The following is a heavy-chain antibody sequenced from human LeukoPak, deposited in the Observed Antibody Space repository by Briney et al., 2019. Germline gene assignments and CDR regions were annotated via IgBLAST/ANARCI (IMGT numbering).Heavy chain of an antibody. J-gene: IGHJ3*02. CDR2: IYTSGST. D-gene: IGHD2-2*01. CDR3: ARARYCSSTSCPALQDAFDI. V-gene: IGHV4-4*07. CDR1: GGSISSYY. Sequence: PSETLSLTCTVSGGSISSYYWSWIRQPAGKGLEWIGRIYTSGSTNYNPSLKSRVTMSVDTSKNQFSLKLSSATAADTAVYYCARARYCSSTSCPALQDAFDIWGQGTMVTVSS.